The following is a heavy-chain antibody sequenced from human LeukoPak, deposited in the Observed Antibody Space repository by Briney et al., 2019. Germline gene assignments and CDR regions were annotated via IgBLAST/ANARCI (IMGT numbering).Heavy chain of an antibody. CDR1: GGSFSGYY. V-gene: IGHV4-34*01. J-gene: IGHJ1*01. CDR2: INHSGST. D-gene: IGHD3-10*01. CDR3: ARGGGWFGELRGYFQH. Sequence: SETLSLTCAVYGGSFSGYYWSRIRQPPGKGLEWIGEINHSGSTNYNPSLKSRVTISVDTSKNQFSLKLSSVTAADTAVYYCARGGGWFGELRGYFQHWGQGTLVTVSS.